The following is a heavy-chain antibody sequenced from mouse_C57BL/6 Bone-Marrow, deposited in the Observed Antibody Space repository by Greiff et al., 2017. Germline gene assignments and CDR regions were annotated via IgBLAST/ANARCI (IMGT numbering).Heavy chain of an antibody. V-gene: IGHV3-6*01. J-gene: IGHJ2*01. D-gene: IGHD1-1*01. Sequence: EVKLQESGPGLVKPSQSLSLTCSVTGYSITSGYYWNWIRQFPGNKLEWMGYISYDGSNNYNPSLKNRISITRDTSKNQFFLKLNSVTTEDTATYYCARDDGSSLFDYWGQGTTLTVSS. CDR2: ISYDGSN. CDR3: ARDDGSSLFDY. CDR1: GYSITSGYY.